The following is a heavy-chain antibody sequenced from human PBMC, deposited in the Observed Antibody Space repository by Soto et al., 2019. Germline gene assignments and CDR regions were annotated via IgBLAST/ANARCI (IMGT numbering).Heavy chain of an antibody. V-gene: IGHV4-59*08. CDR1: GGSISSYY. CDR2: IYYSGST. J-gene: IGHJ2*01. CDR3: ARFNWYFAL. Sequence: QVQLQESGPGLVKPSETLSLTCTVSGGSISSYYWSWIRQPPGKGLEWIGYIYYSGSTNYNPSLKGRVTISVDTSKNQFSLELSSVTAAGTAVCYCARFNWYFALWGRGPLVTVSS.